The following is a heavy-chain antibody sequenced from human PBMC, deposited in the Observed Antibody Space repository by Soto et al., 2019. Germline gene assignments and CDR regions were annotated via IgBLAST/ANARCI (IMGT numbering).Heavy chain of an antibody. V-gene: IGHV3-48*01. CDR2: ISSSSSTI. D-gene: IGHD1-1*01. J-gene: IGHJ5*02. CDR3: ARESGYLNWSDP. CDR1: GFTFSSYS. Sequence: EVQLVESGRGLVQPGGSLRLSCAASGFTFSSYSMNWVRQAPGKGLEWVSYISSSSSTIYYADSVKGRFTISRDNAKNSLYLQMNSLRAVDMAVYYCARESGYLNWSDPSGQGTLVTVSS.